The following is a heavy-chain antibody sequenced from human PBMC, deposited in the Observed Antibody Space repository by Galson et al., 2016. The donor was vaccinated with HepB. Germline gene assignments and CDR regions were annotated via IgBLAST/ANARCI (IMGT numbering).Heavy chain of an antibody. CDR3: AGDHGPSGWLN. Sequence: SLRLSCAASGFTFSSYAMIWVRQAPGKGLEWVSLIDGRGVTTYYADSVKGRFTISRDNSKNTLYLQMNSLRAEDTAIYYCAGDHGPSGWLNGGQGTLVIVSS. CDR2: IDGRGVTT. D-gene: IGHD6-19*01. J-gene: IGHJ4*02. V-gene: IGHV3-23*01. CDR1: GFTFSSYA.